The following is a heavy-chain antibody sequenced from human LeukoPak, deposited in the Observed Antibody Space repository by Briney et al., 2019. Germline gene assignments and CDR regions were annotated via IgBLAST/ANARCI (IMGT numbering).Heavy chain of an antibody. D-gene: IGHD1-26*01. J-gene: IGHJ4*02. Sequence: GGSLRLSCEASGFTFSSYWMSWVRQAPGKGLEWVANIRDDGGEIYYVDSVKGRFTISRDNAKSSLSLQMNSLRAEDAAVYYCARDKPRGSYYGSIFDSWGQGTLVTVSS. CDR3: ARDKPRGSYYGSIFDS. CDR1: GFTFSSYW. CDR2: IRDDGGEI. V-gene: IGHV3-7*01.